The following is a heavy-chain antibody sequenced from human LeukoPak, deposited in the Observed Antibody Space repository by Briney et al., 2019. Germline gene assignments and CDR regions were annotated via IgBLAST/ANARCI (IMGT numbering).Heavy chain of an antibody. CDR1: GFTFSSYA. Sequence: GRSLRLSCAASGFTFSSYAMHWVRQAPGKGLEWVAVISYDGSNKYYADSVKGRFTISRDNSKNTLYLQMNSLRAEDTAVHYCARAVGGGYYQYYFDYWGQGTLVTVSS. CDR2: ISYDGSNK. D-gene: IGHD3-22*01. J-gene: IGHJ4*02. CDR3: ARAVGGGYYQYYFDY. V-gene: IGHV3-30-3*01.